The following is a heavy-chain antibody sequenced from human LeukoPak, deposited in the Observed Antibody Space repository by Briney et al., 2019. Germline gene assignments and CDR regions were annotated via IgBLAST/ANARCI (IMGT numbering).Heavy chain of an antibody. CDR2: IKQDGSEK. CDR1: GFTFSSYW. D-gene: IGHD6-13*01. CDR3: ARDRGDSSSWSEFDY. V-gene: IGHV3-7*01. Sequence: PGGSLRLSCAASGFTFSSYWMSWVRQAPGKGLEWVANIKQDGSEKYYVDSVKGRFTISRDNAKNSLYLQMNSLRAEDTAVYYCARDRGDSSSWSEFDYWGQGTLVTVSS. J-gene: IGHJ4*02.